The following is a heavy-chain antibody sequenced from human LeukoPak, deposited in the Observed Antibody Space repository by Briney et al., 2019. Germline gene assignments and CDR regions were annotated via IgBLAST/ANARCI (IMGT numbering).Heavy chain of an antibody. CDR3: AGTDYDFWSGYYPFDY. D-gene: IGHD3-3*01. V-gene: IGHV3-23*01. J-gene: IGHJ4*02. CDR1: GFTFSSYA. Sequence: SGGSLRLSCAASGFTFSSYAMSWVRQAPGKGLEWVSAISGSGGSTYYVDSVKGRFTISRDNSKNTLYLQMNSLRAEDTAVYYCAGTDYDFWSGYYPFDYWGQGTLVTVSS. CDR2: ISGSGGST.